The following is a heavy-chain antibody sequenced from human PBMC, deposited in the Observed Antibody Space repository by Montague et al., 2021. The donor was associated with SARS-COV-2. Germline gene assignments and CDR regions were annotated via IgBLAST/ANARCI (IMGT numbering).Heavy chain of an antibody. V-gene: IGHV4-59*01. D-gene: IGHD5-12*01. J-gene: IGHJ6*02. Sequence: SETLSLTCTVSGGSISSYYWSWIRQPPGKGLEWIGYIYYSGSTNYNPSLKSRVTISVDTSKNQFSLKLSSVTAADTAVYYCARGAGRGSGYGKYYYYYYGMDGGGQGTTVTVS. CDR1: GGSISSYY. CDR3: ARGAGRGSGYGKYYYYYYGMDG. CDR2: IYYSGST.